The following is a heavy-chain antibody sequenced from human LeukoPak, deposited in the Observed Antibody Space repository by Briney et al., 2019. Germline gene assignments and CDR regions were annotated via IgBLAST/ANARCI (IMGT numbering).Heavy chain of an antibody. J-gene: IGHJ4*01. V-gene: IGHV1-2*04. CDR3: ARSYSGYDPFDY. CDR1: GYTFTGYY. Sequence: ASVKVSCKASGYTFTGYYMHWVRQAPGQGLEWMGWINPNSGGTNYAQKFQGWVTMTRDTSISTAYMELSRLRSGDTAVYYCARSYSGYDPFDYWGQEPWSPSPQ. D-gene: IGHD5-12*01. CDR2: INPNSGGT.